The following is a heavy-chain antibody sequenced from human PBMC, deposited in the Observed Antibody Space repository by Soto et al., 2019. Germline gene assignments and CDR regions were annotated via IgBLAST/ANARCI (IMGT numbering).Heavy chain of an antibody. CDR3: ARGTIAARPYYYYYGMAV. CDR1: GYSFTSYW. CDR2: IDPSDSYT. J-gene: IGHJ6*02. D-gene: IGHD6-6*01. Sequence: GESLKISCKGSGYSFTSYWISWVRQMPGKGLEWMGRIDPSDSYTNYSPSFQGHVTISADKSISTAYLQWSSLKASDTAMYYCARGTIAARPYYYYYGMAVWGQGTKVTFSS. V-gene: IGHV5-10-1*01.